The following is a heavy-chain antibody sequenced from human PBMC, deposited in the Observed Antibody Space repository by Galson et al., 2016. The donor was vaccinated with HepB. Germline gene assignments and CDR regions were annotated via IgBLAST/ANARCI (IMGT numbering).Heavy chain of an antibody. J-gene: IGHJ3*02. Sequence: CAASGITFSIYGMHWVRQAPGKGLEWVAVIWYDGSKKDYADSVKGRFTISRDNSKNTLYLQMNSLRAEDTAVYYCTRVRRPWGMGRKDAFDIWGQGTMVTVSS. V-gene: IGHV3-33*01. CDR1: GITFSIYG. CDR3: TRVRRPWGMGRKDAFDI. D-gene: IGHD2-8*01. CDR2: IWYDGSKK.